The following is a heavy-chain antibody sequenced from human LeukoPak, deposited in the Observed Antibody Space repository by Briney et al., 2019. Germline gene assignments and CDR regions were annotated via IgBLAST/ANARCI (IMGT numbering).Heavy chain of an antibody. CDR3: ARGGGQYQYYYYYYGMDV. V-gene: IGHV4-30-2*01. J-gene: IGHJ6*02. CDR2: IYHSGST. D-gene: IGHD2-2*01. Sequence: PSQTLSLTCAVSGGSISSGGYSWSWIRQPPGKGLEWIGYIYHSGSTYYNPSLKSRVTISVDRSKNQFSLKLSSVTAADTAVYYCARGGGQYQYYYYYYGMDVWGQGTTVTVSS. CDR1: GGSISSGGYS.